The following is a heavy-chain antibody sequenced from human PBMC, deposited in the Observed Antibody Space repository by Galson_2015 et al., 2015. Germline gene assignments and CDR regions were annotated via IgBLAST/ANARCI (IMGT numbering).Heavy chain of an antibody. J-gene: IGHJ4*02. CDR3: ARHYYGSGSYYLDS. V-gene: IGHV5-51*01. D-gene: IGHD3-10*01. Sequence: QSGAEVKKPGESLKISCEGPGYSFTNYWLAWVRQMPGKGLEWMGIIYPGNSDTRYSPSFQGQVTISADKSSSTAYLQWSSLKASDTALYYCARHYYGSGSYYLDSWGQGTLVTVSS. CDR1: GYSFTNYW. CDR2: IYPGNSDT.